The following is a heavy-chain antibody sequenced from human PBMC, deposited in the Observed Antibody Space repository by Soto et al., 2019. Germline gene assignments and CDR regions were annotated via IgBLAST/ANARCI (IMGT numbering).Heavy chain of an antibody. CDR2: ISSSSSTI. Sequence: GGSLRLSCAASGFTFSSYSMNWVRQAPGKGLEWVSYISSSSSTIYYADSVKGRFTISRDNAKNSLYLQMNSLRDEDTAVYYCARGAERVVTVDAFDIWGQGTMVTVSS. V-gene: IGHV3-48*02. CDR3: ARGAERVVTVDAFDI. J-gene: IGHJ3*02. D-gene: IGHD3-3*01. CDR1: GFTFSSYS.